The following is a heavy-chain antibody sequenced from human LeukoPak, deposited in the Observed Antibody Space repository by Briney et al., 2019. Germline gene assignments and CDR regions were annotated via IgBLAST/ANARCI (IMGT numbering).Heavy chain of an antibody. CDR2: MSFDGSHQ. J-gene: IGHJ3*02. CDR1: GFTFSNYA. V-gene: IGHV3-30*07. D-gene: IGHD3-10*01. Sequence: PGRSLRLSCAASGFTFSNYAMHWVRQAPGKGLEWVALMSFDGSHQYYADSVKGRFTISRDNSNNTVFLQMNSLRAEDTAVYYCAKSRSLADNAFDIWGQGTMVTVSS. CDR3: AKSRSLADNAFDI.